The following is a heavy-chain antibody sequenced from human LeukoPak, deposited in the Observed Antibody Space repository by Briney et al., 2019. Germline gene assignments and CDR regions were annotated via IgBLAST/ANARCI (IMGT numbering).Heavy chain of an antibody. J-gene: IGHJ4*02. Sequence: GRSLRLSCAASGFTFDDYAMHWVRQAPGKGLEWVSGIGWNSGGIVYADSVKGRFTISRDDAKKSLYLQMNSLGAEDTALYYCVKVTAAGFVDHWGQGTLVTVSS. CDR2: IGWNSGGI. D-gene: IGHD6-13*01. V-gene: IGHV3-9*01. CDR3: VKVTAAGFVDH. CDR1: GFTFDDYA.